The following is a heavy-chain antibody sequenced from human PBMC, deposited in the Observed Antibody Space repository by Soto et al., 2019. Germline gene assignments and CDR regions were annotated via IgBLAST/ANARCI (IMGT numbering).Heavy chain of an antibody. D-gene: IGHD6-25*01. CDR3: ARGVASGAFDI. V-gene: IGHV1-18*01. J-gene: IGHJ3*02. CDR2: ISAYNGNT. CDR1: GGSFSNYA. Sequence: GASVKVSCKASGGSFSNYALSSVRQAPGQGLEWMGWISAYNGNTNYAQKLQGRFTMTTDTSTSTAYMELRSLRSDDTAVYYCARGVASGAFDIWGQGIMVTVSS.